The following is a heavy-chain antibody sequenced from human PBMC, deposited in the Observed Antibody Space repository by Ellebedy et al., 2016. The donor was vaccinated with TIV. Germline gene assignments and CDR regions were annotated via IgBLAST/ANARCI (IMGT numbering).Heavy chain of an antibody. D-gene: IGHD3-10*01. J-gene: IGHJ3*02. Sequence: GESLKISXAASGFTVSTYAMSWVRQAPGKGLVWVSRISLDGSNAEYAASVKGRFTISRDDAKDTLYLQMNSLSAEDTAVYYCARDYPGKSNACDIWGQGTMVTVSA. CDR3: ARDYPGKSNACDI. CDR2: ISLDGSNA. V-gene: IGHV3-74*03. CDR1: GFTVSTYA.